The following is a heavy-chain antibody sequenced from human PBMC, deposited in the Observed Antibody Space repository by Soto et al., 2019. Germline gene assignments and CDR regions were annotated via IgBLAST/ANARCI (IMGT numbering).Heavy chain of an antibody. CDR1: GGSISSGGYY. CDR2: IYYSGST. Sequence: SEPLSLTCTVSGGSISSGGYYWSWIRQHPGKGLEWIGYIYYSGSTYYNPSLKSRVTISVDTSKNQFSLKLSSVTAADTAVYYSARDRGSGSYSLSGGINNWFDPWGQGTLVTVSS. J-gene: IGHJ5*02. V-gene: IGHV4-31*03. D-gene: IGHD3-10*01. CDR3: ARDRGSGSYSLSGGINNWFDP.